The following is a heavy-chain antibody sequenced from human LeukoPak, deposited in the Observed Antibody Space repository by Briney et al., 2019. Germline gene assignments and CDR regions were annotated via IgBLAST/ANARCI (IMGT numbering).Heavy chain of an antibody. CDR3: ARGPQWLDAKEYYFDY. CDR1: GYTFTSYY. CDR2: INPSGGST. J-gene: IGHJ4*02. V-gene: IGHV1-46*01. Sequence: ASVKVSCKASGYTFTSYYMHWVRQAPGQGLEWMGIINPSGGSTSYAQKFQGRVTMTRDTSTSTVYMELSSLRSEDTAVYYCARGPQWLDAKEYYFDYWGQGTLVTVSS. D-gene: IGHD6-19*01.